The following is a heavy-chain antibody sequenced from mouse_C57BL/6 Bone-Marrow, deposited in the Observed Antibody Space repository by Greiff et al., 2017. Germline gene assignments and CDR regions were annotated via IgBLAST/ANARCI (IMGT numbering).Heavy chain of an antibody. V-gene: IGHV14-4*01. J-gene: IGHJ3*01. CDR2: IDPENGDT. Sequence: VQLQQSGAELVRPGASVKLSCTASGFNIKDDYMHWVKQRPEQGLEWIGWIDPENGDTEYASKFQGKATITADTSSNTAYLPLSSLTSEDTAVYYCTTLYDGYYVPWFAYWGQGTLVSVSA. CDR3: TTLYDGYYVPWFAY. D-gene: IGHD2-3*01. CDR1: GFNIKDDY.